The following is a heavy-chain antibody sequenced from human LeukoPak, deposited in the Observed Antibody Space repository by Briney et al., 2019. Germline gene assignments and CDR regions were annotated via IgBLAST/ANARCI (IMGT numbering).Heavy chain of an antibody. Sequence: GGSLRLSCAASGFNFNSYWMAWIRQAPGKGLEWVANMNLDGSELYYMDSVKGRFTISRDNAKNSLFLQMDSLRAEDTALYFCARECSGTYCDSLARLDYWGQGTLVTVSS. V-gene: IGHV3-7*01. CDR2: MNLDGSEL. CDR1: GFNFNSYW. CDR3: ARECSGTYCDSLARLDY. J-gene: IGHJ4*02. D-gene: IGHD2-21*01.